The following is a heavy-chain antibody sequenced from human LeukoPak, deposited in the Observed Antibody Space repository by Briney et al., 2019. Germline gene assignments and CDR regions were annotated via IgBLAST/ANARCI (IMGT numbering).Heavy chain of an antibody. J-gene: IGHJ6*02. CDR3: AKVLERSGVGATRYYYYGMDV. CDR1: GFIFDDYA. V-gene: IGHV3-9*01. CDR2: ISWNSGSI. Sequence: PGRSLRLSCAASGFIFDDYAMHWVRQAPGKGLEWVSGISWNSGSIGYADSVKGRFTISRDNAKNSLYLQMNSLRAEDTALYYCAKVLERSGVGATRYYYYGMDVWGQGTTVTVSS. D-gene: IGHD1-26*01.